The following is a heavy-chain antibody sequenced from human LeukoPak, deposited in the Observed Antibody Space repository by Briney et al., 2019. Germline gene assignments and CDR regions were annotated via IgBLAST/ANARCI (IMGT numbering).Heavy chain of an antibody. CDR3: ARDRLEAVTDDDYFDY. V-gene: IGHV3-33*01. D-gene: IGHD2-21*02. J-gene: IGHJ4*02. CDR2: IWYDGSNK. Sequence: GGSLRLSCAASGFTFSNHGMHWVRQAPGKGPEWVALIWYDGSNKYYGDSVKGRFTISRDDSKNTVYLQMNSLRAEDTGVYYCARDRLEAVTDDDYFDYWGQGTLVTVSS. CDR1: GFTFSNHG.